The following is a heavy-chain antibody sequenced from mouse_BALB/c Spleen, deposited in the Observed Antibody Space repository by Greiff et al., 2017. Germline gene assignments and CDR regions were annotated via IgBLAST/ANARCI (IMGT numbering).Heavy chain of an antibody. CDR3: ARRITPGYFDV. J-gene: IGHJ1*01. D-gene: IGHD1-1*01. CDR1: GFTFSSYT. CDR2: ISNGGGST. V-gene: IGHV5-12-2*01. Sequence: EVKLVESGGGLVQPGGSLTLSCAASGFTFSSYTMSWVRQTPERRLEWVAYISNGGGSTYYPDTVKGRFTISRDNAKNTLYLQMSSLKSEDTAMYYCARRITPGYFDVWGAGTTVTVSS.